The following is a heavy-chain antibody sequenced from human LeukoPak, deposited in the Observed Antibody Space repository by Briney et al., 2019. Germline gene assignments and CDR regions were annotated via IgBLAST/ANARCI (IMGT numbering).Heavy chain of an antibody. D-gene: IGHD4-23*01. Sequence: GGSLRLSCAASRFTFSSYAMHWVRQAPGKGLEWVSDIRYNGNNKYYADSVKGRFTISRDNSKKTVYLQMNSLRVEDTAVYYCAREEGADGTSGINSWGQGTLVIVSS. CDR3: AREEGADGTSGINS. CDR1: RFTFSSYA. CDR2: IRYNGNNK. V-gene: IGHV3-33*08. J-gene: IGHJ4*02.